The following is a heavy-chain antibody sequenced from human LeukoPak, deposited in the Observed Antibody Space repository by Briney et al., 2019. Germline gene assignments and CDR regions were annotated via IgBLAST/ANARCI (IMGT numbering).Heavy chain of an antibody. CDR2: ISDNGDDT. J-gene: IGHJ4*02. Sequence: PGGSLRLSCAASGFTFSTCSMNWVRQAPGKGLEWVSAISDNGDDTKYADSVKGRFTISRDNSKNTLYLQMNSLRAEDTAIYYCGKDWKLDYWGQGTLVTVSS. V-gene: IGHV3-23*01. CDR3: GKDWKLDY. D-gene: IGHD1-1*01. CDR1: GFTFSTCS.